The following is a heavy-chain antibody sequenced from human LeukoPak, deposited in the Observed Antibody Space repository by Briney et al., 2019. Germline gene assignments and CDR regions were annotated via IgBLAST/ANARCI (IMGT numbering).Heavy chain of an antibody. CDR3: ARGGYDWNYKIFDY. J-gene: IGHJ4*02. D-gene: IGHD1-7*01. V-gene: IGHV1-2*02. CDR2: INPNSSGT. Sequence: ASVKVSCKASGYSFTDYYMHWVRQAPGQGLEWMGWINPNSSGTNYAQNFQHRVTMTRDTSISTAYMELSSLRSDDTAVYYCARGGYDWNYKIFDYWGQGTLVTVSS. CDR1: GYSFTDYY.